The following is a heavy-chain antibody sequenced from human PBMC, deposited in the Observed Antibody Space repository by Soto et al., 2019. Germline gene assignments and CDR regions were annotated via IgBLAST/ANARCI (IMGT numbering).Heavy chain of an antibody. V-gene: IGHV6-1*01. Sequence: PSQTLSLTCAISGDSVSSNSAAWNWIRQPPSRGLEWLGRTYYRSKWYNDYAVSVKSRITINPDTSKNQFSLQLNSVTPEDTAVYYCARDNDIVVVPAAIGYGMDVWGQGTTVTVSS. CDR3: ARDNDIVVVPAAIGYGMDV. CDR2: TYYRSKWYN. CDR1: GDSVSSNSAA. J-gene: IGHJ6*02. D-gene: IGHD2-2*01.